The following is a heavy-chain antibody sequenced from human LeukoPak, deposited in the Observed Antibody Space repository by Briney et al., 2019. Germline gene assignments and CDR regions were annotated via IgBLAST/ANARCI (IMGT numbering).Heavy chain of an antibody. Sequence: GGSLRLSCAASGFSFSSYSMNWVRQAPGKGLQWVSSITSSSSSYIYYADSVKGRFTISRDNAKNSLYLQMNSLRAEDTAVYYCAKTLWKENYYYDSSGHHFDLWGRGTLVTVSS. CDR3: AKTLWKENYYYDSSGHHFDL. CDR1: GFSFSSYS. V-gene: IGHV3-21*04. CDR2: ITSSSSSYI. J-gene: IGHJ2*01. D-gene: IGHD3-22*01.